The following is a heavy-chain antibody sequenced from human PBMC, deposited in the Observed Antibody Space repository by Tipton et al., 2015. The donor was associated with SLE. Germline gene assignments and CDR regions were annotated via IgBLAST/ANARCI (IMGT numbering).Heavy chain of an antibody. CDR2: IYYSGGT. D-gene: IGHD3-22*01. Sequence: TLSLTCTVSGGSINSHFWSWIRQPPGKGLEWIGYIYYSGGTNYNPSLKSRVTITVDTSKNQFSLKLRSVTAADTAVYYCARDTSGYSYHFDSWGQGTLVTVSS. CDR3: ARDTSGYSYHFDS. V-gene: IGHV4-59*11. CDR1: GGSINSHF. J-gene: IGHJ4*02.